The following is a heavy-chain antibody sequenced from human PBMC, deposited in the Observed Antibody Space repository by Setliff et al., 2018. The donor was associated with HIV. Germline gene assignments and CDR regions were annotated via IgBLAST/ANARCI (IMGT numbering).Heavy chain of an antibody. CDR1: GYTFTSYN. CDR2: MNPNSGNT. CDR3: ARAIADGYYFGY. V-gene: IGHV1-8*01. Sequence: ASVKVSCKASGYTFTSYNINWVRKATGQGLEWMGWMNPNSGNTGYAQKLQGRVTMTRNTSISTAYMELSSLRSEDTAVYYCARAIADGYYFGYWGQGTLVTVSS. J-gene: IGHJ4*02. D-gene: IGHD6-13*01.